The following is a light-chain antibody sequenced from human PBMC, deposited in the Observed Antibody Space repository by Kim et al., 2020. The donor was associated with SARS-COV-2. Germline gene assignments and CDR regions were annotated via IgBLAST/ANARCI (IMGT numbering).Light chain of an antibody. CDR1: SNNFGNQG. CDR2: RNN. V-gene: IGLV10-54*01. J-gene: IGLJ3*02. Sequence: QTATLTCTGCSNNFGNQGAAWRQQHQGHPPKLLSYRNNYRPSGISGRLSASRSGNTASLTITGLQPEDEADYYCSAWDSSLSAWVFGGGTQLTVL. CDR3: SAWDSSLSAWV.